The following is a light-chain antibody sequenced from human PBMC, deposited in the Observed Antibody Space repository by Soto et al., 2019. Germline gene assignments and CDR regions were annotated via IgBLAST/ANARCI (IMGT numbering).Light chain of an antibody. Sequence: IVMTQSSESLAVSVGYGGTINCESGQVVLFTSNDKNYLAWYQQKPGQPPKLLLSWASARESGVPERFSGSGSGTLFTLSISSLQAEDVAVYYCQQYYTLPRTFGGGTKVDIK. J-gene: IGKJ4*01. CDR1: QVVLFTSNDKNY. V-gene: IGKV4-1*01. CDR3: QQYYTLPRT. CDR2: WAS.